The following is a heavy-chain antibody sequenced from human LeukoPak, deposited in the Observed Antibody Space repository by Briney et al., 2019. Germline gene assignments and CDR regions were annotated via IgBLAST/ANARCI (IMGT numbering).Heavy chain of an antibody. D-gene: IGHD6-19*01. V-gene: IGHV1-69*06. CDR3: ARDGYSSGWPFDY. Sequence: ASVKVSCKASGGTFSSYAISWVRQAPGQGLEWMGGIIPIFGTANYAQKFQGRVTITADKSTSTAYMELSSLRSEDTAVYYCARDGYSSGWPFDYWGQGTLVTVSS. CDR2: IIPIFGTA. J-gene: IGHJ4*02. CDR1: GGTFSSYA.